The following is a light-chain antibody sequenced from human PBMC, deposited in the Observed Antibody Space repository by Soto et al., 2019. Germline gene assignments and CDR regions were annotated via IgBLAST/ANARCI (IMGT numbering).Light chain of an antibody. V-gene: IGKV3-11*01. J-gene: IGKJ1*01. CDR3: QQRSNWPPTWT. CDR1: QSVSSY. Sequence: EIVLRQSPATLSLSRGEGATLSCRASQSVSSYLAWYQQKPGQAPRLLIYDASNRATGIPARFSGSGSGTDFTLTISSLEPEDFAVYYCQQRSNWPPTWTFGQGTKVDIK. CDR2: DAS.